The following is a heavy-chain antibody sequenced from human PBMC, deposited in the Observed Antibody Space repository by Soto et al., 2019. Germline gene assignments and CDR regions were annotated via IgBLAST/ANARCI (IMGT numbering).Heavy chain of an antibody. D-gene: IGHD3-9*01. Sequence: SGPTLVNPTQTLTLTFTFSGFSLITILVCVGWIRHPPGKALEWLALIYWDDDKRYSPSLKSRLTITKDTSKNQVVLTMTNMDPVDTATYYCAHSDHSRTGSPLVDYYYGMDVWGQGTTVTVS. CDR1: GFSLITILVC. J-gene: IGHJ6*02. CDR3: AHSDHSRTGSPLVDYYYGMDV. V-gene: IGHV2-5*02. CDR2: IYWDDDK.